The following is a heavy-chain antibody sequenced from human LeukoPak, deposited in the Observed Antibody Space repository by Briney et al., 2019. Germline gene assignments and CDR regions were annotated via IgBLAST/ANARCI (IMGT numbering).Heavy chain of an antibody. CDR3: ARDAEWELRGPFDY. V-gene: IGHV1-69*04. Sequence: SVKVSCKASGGTFSSYAISWVRQAPGQGLEWMGRIIPILGIANYAQKFQGRVTITADKSTSTAYMELSSLRSEDTAVYYCARDAEWELRGPFDYWGQGTLVTVSS. D-gene: IGHD1-26*01. CDR1: GGTFSSYA. CDR2: IIPILGIA. J-gene: IGHJ4*02.